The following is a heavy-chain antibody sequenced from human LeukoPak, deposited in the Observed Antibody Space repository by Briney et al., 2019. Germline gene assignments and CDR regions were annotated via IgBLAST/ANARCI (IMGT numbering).Heavy chain of an antibody. CDR2: IYYSGST. CDR3: ARDVGRRFDY. J-gene: IGHJ4*02. Sequence: SETLSLTCTVSGGSISTFYWSWIRQPPGKGLEWIGYIYYSGSTYYNPSLKSRVTISVDTSKNQFSLKLSSVTAADTAVYYCARDVGRRFDYWGQGTLVTVSS. CDR1: GGSISTFY. D-gene: IGHD2-15*01. V-gene: IGHV4-59*12.